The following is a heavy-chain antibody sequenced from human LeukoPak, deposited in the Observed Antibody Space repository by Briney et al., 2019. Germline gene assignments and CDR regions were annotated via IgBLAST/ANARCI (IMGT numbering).Heavy chain of an antibody. CDR3: AKEWLYSRSWYALDV. V-gene: IGHV3-23*01. CDR2: ISGSGGDT. J-gene: IGHJ6*02. Sequence: GRSLTLSRAPSGFTFSSYAMSWVRPPPGEGMEWVSAISGSGGDTSHANSVEGRLTISRDNSKNTLYMQMNSLRAEDTAVYYCAKEWLYSRSWYALDVWGQGTTVTVSS. CDR1: GFTFSSYA. D-gene: IGHD6-13*01.